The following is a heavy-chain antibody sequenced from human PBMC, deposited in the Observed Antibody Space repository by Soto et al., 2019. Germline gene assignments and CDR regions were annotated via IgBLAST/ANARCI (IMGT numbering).Heavy chain of an antibody. CDR1: GYTFTSYD. J-gene: IGHJ4*01. CDR3: ARDPPNTAMVTSNFDY. V-gene: IGHV1-8*01. CDR2: MNPNSGEK. D-gene: IGHD5-18*01. Sequence: ASVKVSCRTSGYTFTSYDINWVRQATGQKLEWMGWMNPNSGEKSYAQKFQGRVTMTRDTSTSTVYMELSSLRSEDTAVYYCARDPPNTAMVTSNFDYAGDGTLVT.